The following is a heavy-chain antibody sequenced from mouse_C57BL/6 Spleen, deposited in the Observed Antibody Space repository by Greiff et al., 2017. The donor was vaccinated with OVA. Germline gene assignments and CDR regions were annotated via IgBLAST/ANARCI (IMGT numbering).Heavy chain of an antibody. CDR3: ARDGNYEKYAMDY. CDR2: ISSGSSTI. CDR1: GFTFSDYG. D-gene: IGHD2-1*01. V-gene: IGHV5-17*01. Sequence: EVHLVESGGGLVKPGGSLKLSCAASGFTFSDYGMHWVRQAPEKGLEWVAYISSGSSTIYYADTVKGRFTISRDNAKNTLFLQMTSLRSEDTAMYYCARDGNYEKYAMDYWGQGTSVTVSS. J-gene: IGHJ4*01.